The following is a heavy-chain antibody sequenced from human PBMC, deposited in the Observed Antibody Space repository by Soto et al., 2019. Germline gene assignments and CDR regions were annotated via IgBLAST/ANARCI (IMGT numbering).Heavy chain of an antibody. D-gene: IGHD6-13*01. CDR2: IYYSGST. CDR1: GGSISSGGYY. J-gene: IGHJ4*02. Sequence: PSETLSLTCTVSGGSISSGGYYWRWIRQHPGKGLEWIGYIYYSGSTYYNPSLKSRVTISVDTSKNQFSLKLSSVTAADTAVYYCARGGIAAAAPPDYWGQGTLVTVSS. V-gene: IGHV4-31*03. CDR3: ARGGIAAAAPPDY.